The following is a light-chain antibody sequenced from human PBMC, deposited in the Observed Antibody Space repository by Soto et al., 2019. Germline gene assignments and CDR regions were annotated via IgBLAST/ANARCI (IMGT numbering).Light chain of an antibody. CDR3: QHYGNTPPSVT. Sequence: EIVLTQSPNTLSLSPGERATLSWRASQSVSSDYLVWYQQKPGQAPRLPIYGASSRATGIPDRFSGSGSGTDFTLTISRLEPEDFAVYYCQHYGNTPPSVTFGPGTKVDI. CDR2: GAS. J-gene: IGKJ3*01. CDR1: QSVSSDY. V-gene: IGKV3-20*01.